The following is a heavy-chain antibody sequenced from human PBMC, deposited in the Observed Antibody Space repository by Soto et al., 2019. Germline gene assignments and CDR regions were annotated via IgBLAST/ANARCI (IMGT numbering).Heavy chain of an antibody. CDR3: ARGWEYYYDSSGYLLGGYYFDY. Sequence: SVTLSVTCTVAGGSISSFDWSWIRQPPGKGLEWIGYIYYSGSTNYNPSLKSRVTISVDTSKNQFSLKLSSVTAADTAVYYCARGWEYYYDSSGYLLGGYYFDYWGQGTLVTVPQ. J-gene: IGHJ4*02. V-gene: IGHV4-59*01. D-gene: IGHD3-22*01. CDR2: IYYSGST. CDR1: GGSISSFD.